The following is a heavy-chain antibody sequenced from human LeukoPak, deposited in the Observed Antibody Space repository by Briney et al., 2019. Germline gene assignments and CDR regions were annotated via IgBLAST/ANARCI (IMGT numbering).Heavy chain of an antibody. V-gene: IGHV1-18*01. CDR2: ISAYNGNT. Sequence: ASVKVSCKASGYTFTSYGISWVRQAPGQGLEWMGWISAYNGNTNYAQKLQGRVTMTTDTSTSTAYMELRSLRSDDTAVYYCARTPYSGSRTGGGYFDYWGQGTLVTVSS. J-gene: IGHJ4*02. D-gene: IGHD1-26*01. CDR1: GYTFTSYG. CDR3: ARTPYSGSRTGGGYFDY.